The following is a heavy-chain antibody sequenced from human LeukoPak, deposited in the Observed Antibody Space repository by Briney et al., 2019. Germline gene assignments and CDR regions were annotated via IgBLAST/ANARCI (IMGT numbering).Heavy chain of an antibody. D-gene: IGHD2-2*01. CDR2: IYPGDSET. V-gene: IGHV5-51*01. CDR1: GYSFTNYW. Sequence: GESLKISCKGSGYSFTNYWIGWVRQMPGKGLEWMGIIYPGDSETTYSPSFQCQVTISVDKSISTAYLQWSSMKASVTAMYYCARRDVAVPTALVAFDVWGQGTMVTVS. J-gene: IGHJ3*01. CDR3: ARRDVAVPTALVAFDV.